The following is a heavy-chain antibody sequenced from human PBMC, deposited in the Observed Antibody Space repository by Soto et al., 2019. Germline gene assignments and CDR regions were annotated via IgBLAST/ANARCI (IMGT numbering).Heavy chain of an antibody. CDR3: ARTLVYRDLSQSFNV. J-gene: IGHJ3*01. CDR2: ISYDGTTT. CDR1: GFTFDIYA. Sequence: GGSLRLSCAASGFTFDIYAMHWVRQAPGEGLEWVAVISYDGTTTYYADSVTGRFTISRDNSKNTVHLQMNSLRTEDTAVYYCARTLVYRDLSQSFNVWGQGTMVTVSS. V-gene: IGHV3-30-3*01. D-gene: IGHD4-17*01.